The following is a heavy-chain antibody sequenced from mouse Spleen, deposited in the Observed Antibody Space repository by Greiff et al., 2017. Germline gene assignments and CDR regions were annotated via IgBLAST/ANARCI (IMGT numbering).Heavy chain of an antibody. V-gene: IGHV5-9-1*01. CDR2: ISSGGSYT. CDR1: GFTFSSYA. D-gene: IGHD1-1*01. CDR3: ARSPIYYYGSSLYYFDY. Sequence: EVNLVESGGGLVKPGGSLKLSCAASGFTFSSYAMSWVRQTPEKRLEWVATISSGGSYTYYPDSVKGRFTISRDNAKNTLYLQMSSLRSEDTAMYYCARSPIYYYGSSLYYFDYWGQGTTLTVSS. J-gene: IGHJ2*01.